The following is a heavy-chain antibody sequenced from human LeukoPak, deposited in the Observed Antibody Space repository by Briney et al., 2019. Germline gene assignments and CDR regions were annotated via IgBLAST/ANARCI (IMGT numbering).Heavy chain of an antibody. CDR1: GYTFTSYG. J-gene: IGHJ5*02. D-gene: IGHD2/OR15-2a*01. Sequence: ASVKVSCKASGYTFTSYGISWVRQAPGHGLEWMGWINAGNGNTKYSQKFQGRVTIARDTSASTAYMELSSLRSEDTAVYFCARGWGYQVLYVWFDPWGQGTLVTVSS. CDR2: INAGNGNT. V-gene: IGHV1-3*01. CDR3: ARGWGYQVLYVWFDP.